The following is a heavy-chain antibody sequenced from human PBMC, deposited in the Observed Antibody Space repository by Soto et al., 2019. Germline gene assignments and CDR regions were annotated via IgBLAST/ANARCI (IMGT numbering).Heavy chain of an antibody. CDR2: MYYGVNT. CDR1: GGSISSSSYS. V-gene: IGHV4-39*07. Sequence: SETLSLTCIVSGGSISSSSYSWAWIRQPPGKGLEWIGTMYYGVNTYYNPSLKSRVTISVDTSKNQFSLKLSSVTAADTAVYYCARGRITIFHNWFDPWGQGTLVTVPQ. J-gene: IGHJ5*02. D-gene: IGHD3-9*01. CDR3: ARGRITIFHNWFDP.